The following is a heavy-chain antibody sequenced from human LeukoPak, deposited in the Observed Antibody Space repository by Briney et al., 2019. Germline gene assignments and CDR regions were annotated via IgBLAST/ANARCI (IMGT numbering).Heavy chain of an antibody. Sequence: GRSLSLLCAASGFTFTGRWKSRLRQAPGKGLEWVANISQDGTDKYYVGSVKGRFTISRDNAKNSLYLQMNSLRAEDTAVYYCAREIVGTHKSRFDPWGQGTLVTVSS. CDR3: AREIVGTHKSRFDP. V-gene: IGHV3-7*03. D-gene: IGHD1-26*01. J-gene: IGHJ5*02. CDR2: ISQDGTDK. CDR1: GFTFTGRW.